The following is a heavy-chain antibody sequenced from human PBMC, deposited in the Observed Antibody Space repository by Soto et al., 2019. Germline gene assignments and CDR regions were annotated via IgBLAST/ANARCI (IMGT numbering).Heavy chain of an antibody. CDR3: ARGTAYCGGDCYWG. D-gene: IGHD2-21*02. Sequence: SVKVSCKXSGGTFSSYAISWVRQAPGQGLEWMGGIIPIFGTANYAQKFQGRVTITADESTSTAYMELSSLRSEDTAVYYCARGTAYCGGDCYWGWGQGTLVTVSS. J-gene: IGHJ4*02. CDR2: IIPIFGTA. CDR1: GGTFSSYA. V-gene: IGHV1-69*13.